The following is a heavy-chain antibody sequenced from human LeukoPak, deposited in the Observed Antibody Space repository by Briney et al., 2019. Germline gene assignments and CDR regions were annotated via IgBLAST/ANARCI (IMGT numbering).Heavy chain of an antibody. CDR3: ARETSVTMIGAMDV. CDR1: GYTFTCYY. J-gene: IGHJ3*01. Sequence: GASVKVSCKSYGYTFTCYYIHWVRQAPGQGLEWMGWINSDSGGTSYAQNFQGRVTMTRDTSIDTAYMELSRLESDDTAVYYCARETSVTMIGAMDVWGQGTMVTVSS. D-gene: IGHD3-22*01. V-gene: IGHV1-2*02. CDR2: INSDSGGT.